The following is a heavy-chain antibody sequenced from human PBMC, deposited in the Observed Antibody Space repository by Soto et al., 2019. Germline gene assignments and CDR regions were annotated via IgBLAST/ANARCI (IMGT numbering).Heavy chain of an antibody. J-gene: IGHJ1*01. V-gene: IGHV4-34*01. CDR3: ATLPPRIVVTVLPIPS. Sequence: SETLSLTCAFYGGSFSGYYWNWIRQPTGKGLEWIGEVYHTGTTKYNPSLKNRVTISVDKSNNQFSLDLKSVTAADTAVYYCATLPPRIVVTVLPIPSWGQGTLVTVSS. CDR1: GGSFSGYY. D-gene: IGHD2-15*01. CDR2: VYHTGTT.